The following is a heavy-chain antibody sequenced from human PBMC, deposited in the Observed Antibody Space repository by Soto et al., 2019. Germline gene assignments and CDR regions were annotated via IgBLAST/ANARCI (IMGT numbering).Heavy chain of an antibody. D-gene: IGHD1-1*01. CDR2: IWYDGSNK. CDR3: ARGPLRNTFKRLVDAFDI. V-gene: IGHV3-33*01. J-gene: IGHJ3*02. Sequence: GGSLRLSCAASGFTFSSYGMHWVRQAPGKGLEWVAVIWYDGSNKYYADSVKGRFTISRDNSKNTLYLQMNSLRAEDTAVYYCARGPLRNTFKRLVDAFDIWGQGTMVTVSS. CDR1: GFTFSSYG.